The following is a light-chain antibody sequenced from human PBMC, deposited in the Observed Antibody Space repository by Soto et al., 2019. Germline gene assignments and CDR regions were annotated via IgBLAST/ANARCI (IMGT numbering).Light chain of an antibody. Sequence: AIQLTQSPSSLSASVGDRVTITCRASQGISSALAWYQQKPGKAPKLLIYDASSLESGVPSRFSGSGSGTDFTLTISSQQPEDFATYYCQQFNSYPVTFGGGTKVEIK. J-gene: IGKJ4*01. CDR3: QQFNSYPVT. V-gene: IGKV1-13*02. CDR1: QGISSA. CDR2: DAS.